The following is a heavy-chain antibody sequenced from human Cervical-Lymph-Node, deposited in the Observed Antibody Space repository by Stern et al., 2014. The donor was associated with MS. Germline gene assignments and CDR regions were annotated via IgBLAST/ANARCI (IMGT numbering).Heavy chain of an antibody. V-gene: IGHV3-30*04. Sequence: VHLVESGGGVVQPGRSLRLSCAASGFNFGSHTLHWVRQAPGKGLEWVASISYNGADKNYGDSVKGRFTISRDNSLNTLYLQMNTLRREDTALYFCAKDFVSRTTNFYDDNSFDSWGQGTLVTVSS. D-gene: IGHD2-2*01. J-gene: IGHJ4*02. CDR2: ISYNGADK. CDR1: GFNFGSHT. CDR3: AKDFVSRTTNFYDDNSFDS.